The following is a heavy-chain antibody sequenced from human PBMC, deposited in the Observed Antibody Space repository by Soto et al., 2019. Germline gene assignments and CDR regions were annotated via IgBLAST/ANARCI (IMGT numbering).Heavy chain of an antibody. CDR3: AAFSDRVTPATVLH. D-gene: IGHD2-15*01. CDR2: IYYSGST. J-gene: IGHJ4*02. V-gene: IGHV4-31*03. Sequence: QVHLQESGPGLVEPSETLSLTCTVSGDPISSGGYYWTWIRQHPGKGLEWIGYIYYSGSTFYNPSRRSRVTISADTSKSHFSLKLTSVTAADTAVYYCAAFSDRVTPATVLHWGQGALVTVSS. CDR1: GDPISSGGYY.